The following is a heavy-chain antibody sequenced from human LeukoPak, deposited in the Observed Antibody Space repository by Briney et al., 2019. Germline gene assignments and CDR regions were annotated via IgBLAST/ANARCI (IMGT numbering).Heavy chain of an antibody. CDR2: IYTSGST. Sequence: PSETLSLTCTVSGGSISSYYWSWIRQPAGKGLEWIGRIYTSGSTNYNPSLKSRVTMSVDTSKNQFSLKLSPVTAADTAVYYCARVGGYRGSRYFDHWGQGTLVTVSS. D-gene: IGHD3-22*01. CDR3: ARVGGYRGSRYFDH. CDR1: GGSISSYY. J-gene: IGHJ4*02. V-gene: IGHV4-4*07.